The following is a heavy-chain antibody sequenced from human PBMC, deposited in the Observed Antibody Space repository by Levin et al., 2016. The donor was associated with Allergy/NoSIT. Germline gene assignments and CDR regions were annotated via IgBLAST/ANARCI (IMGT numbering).Heavy chain of an antibody. CDR2: SSTDNGDS. V-gene: IGHV1-18*01. D-gene: IGHD3-3*01. CDR3: AREIYDFSSGSQYSYYMDV. Sequence: WVRQAPGQGLEWMGWSSTDNGDSRSLEKFKGRVTMTTDTSTSTAYMELRSLRSDDTAVYYCAREIYDFSSGSQYSYYMDVWGEGTTVTVSS. J-gene: IGHJ6*03.